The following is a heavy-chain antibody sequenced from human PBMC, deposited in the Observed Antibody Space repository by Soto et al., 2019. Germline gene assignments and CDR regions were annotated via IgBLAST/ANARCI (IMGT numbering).Heavy chain of an antibody. D-gene: IGHD1-26*01. V-gene: IGHV3-23*01. CDR1: GFPFSTSA. J-gene: IGHJ6*02. CDR2: ISASSDAA. Sequence: EVQLLESGGGLVQPGGSLRLSCAASGFPFSTSAMNWVRQAPGKGLEWVSIISASSDAAYYAESVKGRFASSRDNSKNTLYLQMNSLRAEDTAVYYCAKYSGSNPVYNGLSPWGQGTTVTVS. CDR3: AKYSGSNPVYNGLSP.